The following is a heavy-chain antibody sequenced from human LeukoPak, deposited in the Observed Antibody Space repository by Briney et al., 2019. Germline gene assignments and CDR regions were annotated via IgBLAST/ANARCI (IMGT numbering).Heavy chain of an antibody. D-gene: IGHD1-1*01. J-gene: IGHJ5*02. V-gene: IGHV1-2*02. CDR2: INPNSGGT. Sequence: GASVKASCKASGYTFSGYYMRWVRQAPGQGLEWMGWINPNSGGTNYAQKFQGRVTMTRDTSISTAYMELSRLRSDDTAVYYCARDPSPYNWNDEYNWFDPWGQGTLVTVSS. CDR3: ARDPSPYNWNDEYNWFDP. CDR1: GYTFSGYY.